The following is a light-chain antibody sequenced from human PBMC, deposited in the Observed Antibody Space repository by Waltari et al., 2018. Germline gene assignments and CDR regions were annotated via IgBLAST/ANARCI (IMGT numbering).Light chain of an antibody. V-gene: IGKV2-30*02. Sequence: DVVMTQSPLSLPVTLGQPASISFKSSQSLFHSDGNTHLNWFQQRPGQSPRRLIYRVSNRDSGVPDRFSGSGSGTDFTLKISRVEAEDVGVYYCMQGTHWPYTFGQGTKLDIK. J-gene: IGKJ2*01. CDR2: RVS. CDR1: QSLFHSDGNTH. CDR3: MQGTHWPYT.